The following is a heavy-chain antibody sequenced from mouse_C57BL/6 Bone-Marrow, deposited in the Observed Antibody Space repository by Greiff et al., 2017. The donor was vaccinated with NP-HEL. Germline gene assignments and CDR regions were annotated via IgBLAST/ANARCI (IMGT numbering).Heavy chain of an antibody. V-gene: IGHV3-6*01. CDR1: GYSITSGYY. J-gene: IGHJ4*01. Sequence: EVQLVESGPGLVKPSQSLSLTCSVTGYSITSGYYWNWIRQFPGNKLEWMGYISYDGSNNYNPSLKNRISITRDTSKNQFFLKLNSVTTEDTATYYCARPGSMDYWGQGTSVTVSS. CDR3: ARPGSMDY. CDR2: ISYDGSN.